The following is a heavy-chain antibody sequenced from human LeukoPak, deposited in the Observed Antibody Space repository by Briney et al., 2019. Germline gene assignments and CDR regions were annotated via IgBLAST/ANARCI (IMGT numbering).Heavy chain of an antibody. D-gene: IGHD4-11*01. CDR1: GYTFTSYD. J-gene: IGHJ5*02. Sequence: ASVKVSCKASGYTFTSYDINWVRQATGQGLEWMGWMNPNSGNTGYAQKFQGRATITRNTSISTAYMELSSLRSEDTAVYYCASGSNYEGWFDPWGQGILVTVSS. V-gene: IGHV1-8*03. CDR2: MNPNSGNT. CDR3: ASGSNYEGWFDP.